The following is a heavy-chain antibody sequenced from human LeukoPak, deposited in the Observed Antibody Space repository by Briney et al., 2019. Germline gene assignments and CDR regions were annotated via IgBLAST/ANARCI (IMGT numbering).Heavy chain of an antibody. CDR3: AKDVSLAA. Sequence: GGSLRLSCAASGFTFSSYWMHWVRQAPGKGLEWVSGISWNSGSIGYADSVKGRFTISRDNAKNSLYLQMNSLRAEDTALYYCAKDVSLAAWGQGTLVTVSS. CDR2: ISWNSGSI. V-gene: IGHV3-9*01. J-gene: IGHJ5*02. CDR1: GFTFSSYW. D-gene: IGHD3-3*02.